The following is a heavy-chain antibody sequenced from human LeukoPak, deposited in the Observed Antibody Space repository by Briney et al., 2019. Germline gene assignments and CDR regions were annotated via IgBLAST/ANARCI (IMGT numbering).Heavy chain of an antibody. CDR1: GGSFSGYY. CDR3: ARVPTSHCSGGSCLPYYFDY. CDR2: INHSGST. D-gene: IGHD2-15*01. V-gene: IGHV4-34*01. J-gene: IGHJ4*02. Sequence: SETLSLTCAVYGGSFSGYYWSWIRQPPGKGLEWIGEINHSGSTNYNPSLKSRVTISVDTSKNQFSLKLSSVTAADTAVYYCARVPTSHCSGGSCLPYYFDYWGQGALVTVSS.